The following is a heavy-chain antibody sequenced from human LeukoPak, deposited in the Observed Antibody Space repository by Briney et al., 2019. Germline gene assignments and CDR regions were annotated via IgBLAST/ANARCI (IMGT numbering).Heavy chain of an antibody. V-gene: IGHV5-51*01. CDR1: GYTFTHYW. CDR3: ARPAQGANRNDGNWFDP. CDR2: IWPGDSQT. Sequence: GESLKISCRASGYTFTHYWVAWVRHVPGKGLEWMGFIWPGDSQTLYSPSFQGQVTMSVDKSISTAYLQWNSLEASDTAMYYCARPAQGANRNDGNWFDPWGQGTLVTV. J-gene: IGHJ5*02. D-gene: IGHD1-20*01.